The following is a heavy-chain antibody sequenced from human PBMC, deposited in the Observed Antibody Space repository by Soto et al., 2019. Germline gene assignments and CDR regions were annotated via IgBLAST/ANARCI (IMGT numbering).Heavy chain of an antibody. CDR3: ARDLTWAAVAGRNYGMDV. V-gene: IGHV3-21*01. D-gene: IGHD6-19*01. J-gene: IGHJ6*02. CDR2: ISSSSSYI. CDR1: GFTFSSYS. Sequence: EVQLVESGGGLVKPGGSMRLSCAASGFTFSSYSMNWVRQAPGKGLEWVSSISSSSSYIYYADSVKGRFTISRDNAKNSLYLQMNSLRAEDTAVYYCARDLTWAAVAGRNYGMDVWGQVTTVTVSS.